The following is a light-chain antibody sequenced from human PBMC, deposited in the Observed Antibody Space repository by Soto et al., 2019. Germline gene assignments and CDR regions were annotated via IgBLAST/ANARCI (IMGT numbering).Light chain of an antibody. J-gene: IGKJ1*01. CDR1: QSISSW. Sequence: DIQMTQSPSTLSASVGDRVTITCRASQSISSWLAWYQQKPGKAPKILIYKASILESGVPSRFSRSRFGTEITLTISTLQPDDFQTYDGQHYNIYSGTVGQGTKLEGK. CDR2: KAS. CDR3: QHYNIYSGT. V-gene: IGKV1-5*03.